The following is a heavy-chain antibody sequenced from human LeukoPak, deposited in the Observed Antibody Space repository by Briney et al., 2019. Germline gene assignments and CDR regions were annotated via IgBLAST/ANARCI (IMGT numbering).Heavy chain of an antibody. Sequence: PSQTLSLTCTVSGGSISSGGYYWSWIRQPPGKGLEWIGYIYHSGSTYYNPSLKSRVTISVDTSKNQFSLKLSSVTAADTAVYYCARTFTATSLDYWGQGTLVTVSS. D-gene: IGHD4-17*01. J-gene: IGHJ4*02. V-gene: IGHV4-30-2*05. CDR3: ARTFTATSLDY. CDR2: IYHSGST. CDR1: GGSISSGGYY.